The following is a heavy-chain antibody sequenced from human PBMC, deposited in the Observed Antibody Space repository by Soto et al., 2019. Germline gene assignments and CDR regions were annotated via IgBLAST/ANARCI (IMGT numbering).Heavy chain of an antibody. CDR1: GFTFSSYS. J-gene: IGHJ4*02. CDR3: ARADCYAFDY. V-gene: IGHV3-21*01. D-gene: IGHD2-21*02. CDR2: ISSSSSYI. Sequence: PGGSLRLSCAASGFTFSSYSMNWVRQAPGKGLEWVSSISSSSSYIHYADSVKGRFTISRDNAKNSLYLQMNSLRAEDTAVYYCARADCYAFDYWGQGTLVTVSS.